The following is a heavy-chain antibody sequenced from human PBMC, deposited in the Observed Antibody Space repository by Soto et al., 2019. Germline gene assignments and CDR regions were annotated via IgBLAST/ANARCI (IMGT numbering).Heavy chain of an antibody. D-gene: IGHD3-10*01. CDR1: GFTFDDYA. J-gene: IGHJ1*01. CDR3: IRGRHGGVQL. CDR2: ITWSGGTR. V-gene: IGHV3-9*01. Sequence: EVQLVESGGGLVQPGRSLRLSCVASGFTFDDYAMHWVRQAPGKGLEWVSGITWSGGTRDYADSVNGRLTISRDNAKNSVYLQMDRLRVEDTALYYCIRGRHGGVQLWGRGTLVTVSS.